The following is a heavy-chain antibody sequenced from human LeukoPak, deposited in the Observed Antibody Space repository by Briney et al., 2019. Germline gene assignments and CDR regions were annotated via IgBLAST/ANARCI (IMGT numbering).Heavy chain of an antibody. CDR3: TRATPPLSSSWYPDFHY. CDR1: GYTFTGYY. J-gene: IGHJ4*02. D-gene: IGHD6-13*01. Sequence: GASVKVSCKTSGYTFTGYYLHWVRQAPGQGLEWMGWINPNSGATNYAQKFWGRITMTRDTSINTVYMELSRLTSDDTAVYYCTRATPPLSSSWYPDFHYWGQGTLVTVSS. CDR2: INPNSGAT. V-gene: IGHV1-2*02.